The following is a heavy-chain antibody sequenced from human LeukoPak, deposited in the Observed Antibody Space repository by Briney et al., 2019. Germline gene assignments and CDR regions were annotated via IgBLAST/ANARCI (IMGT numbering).Heavy chain of an antibody. D-gene: IGHD6-13*01. V-gene: IGHV3-11*04. Sequence: GGSLRLSCAASGFTSSDYYMSWIRQAPGKGLEWVSYISSSGSTIYYADSVKGRFTISRDNAKNSLYLQMNSLRAEDTAVYYCARELDSSSWDYWGQGTLVTVSS. J-gene: IGHJ4*02. CDR1: GFTSSDYY. CDR2: ISSSGSTI. CDR3: ARELDSSSWDY.